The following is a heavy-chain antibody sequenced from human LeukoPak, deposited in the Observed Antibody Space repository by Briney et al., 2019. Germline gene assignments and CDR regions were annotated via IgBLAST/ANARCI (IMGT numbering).Heavy chain of an antibody. D-gene: IGHD3-9*01. J-gene: IGHJ3*02. CDR3: ARDRYDILTGYNPLGACDI. Sequence: GGSLRLSCAASGFIFNNYWMHWVRHAPGKGLVWVSHINSDETTTAYADSVKGRFTIARDNAKNTLYLQVNSLRAEDAAVYYCARDRYDILTGYNPLGACDIWGQGTVVTVSS. CDR2: INSDETTT. V-gene: IGHV3-74*01. CDR1: GFIFNNYW.